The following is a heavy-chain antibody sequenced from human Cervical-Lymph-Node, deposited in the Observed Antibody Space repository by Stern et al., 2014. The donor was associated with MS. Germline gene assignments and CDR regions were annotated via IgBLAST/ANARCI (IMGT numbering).Heavy chain of an antibody. J-gene: IGHJ4*02. D-gene: IGHD1-7*01. V-gene: IGHV3-33*01. CDR2: IWYDGNKK. CDR1: GFTFSNYG. CDR3: ARGNWNYEGMGY. Sequence: VQLVESGGGVVKPGRSLRLSCAASGFTFSNYGMHWVRQAPGKGLEWLAVIWYDGNKKYYADSVKGRFTISRDNSKNTLFLQMSSLTAEDTALYYCARGNWNYEGMGYWGQGTLVTVSS.